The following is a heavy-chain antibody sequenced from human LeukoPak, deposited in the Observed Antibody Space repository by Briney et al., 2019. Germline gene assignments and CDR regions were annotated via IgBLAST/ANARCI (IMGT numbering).Heavy chain of an antibody. D-gene: IGHD3-10*01. CDR2: INPYNGHT. CDR1: GYTFYSYG. Sequence: ASVKVSCKASGYTFYSYGISWVRQAPGQGLEWMGWINPYNGHTNYGQKFQAGVTMTTDTCTSTAYLELRSLRFDDTAVYYCGRGGRAIDYWGQGTLVTVSS. V-gene: IGHV1-18*01. J-gene: IGHJ4*02. CDR3: GRGGRAIDY.